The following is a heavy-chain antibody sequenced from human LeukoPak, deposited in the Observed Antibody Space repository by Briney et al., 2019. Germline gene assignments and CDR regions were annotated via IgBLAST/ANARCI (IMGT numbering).Heavy chain of an antibody. Sequence: SETLSLTCAVSGGSISSSNWWSWVRQPPGKGLEWIGEIYHSGSTNYNASLKSRVTISGDTSKNQFSLKLSSVTAADTAVYYCARGLRDTMVRGXXIKNYFD. D-gene: IGHD3-10*01. CDR3: ARGLRDTMVRGXXIKNYFD. CDR1: GGSISSSNW. J-gene: IGHJ4*01. V-gene: IGHV4-4*02. CDR2: IYHSGST.